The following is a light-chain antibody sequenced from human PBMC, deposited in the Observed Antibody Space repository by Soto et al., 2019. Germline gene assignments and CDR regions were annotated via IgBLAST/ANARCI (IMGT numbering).Light chain of an antibody. V-gene: IGKV1-9*01. CDR2: TAY. J-gene: IGKJ3*01. Sequence: IQLIQSPSSLSASVGDRVTITCRASQAISTHLAWYQQAPGKVPRVLISTAYTLHSGVPSRFSGSGSGTEFALTISSLQPEDFATYYCQQFRSSPFTFGPGTKVVIK. CDR1: QAISTH. CDR3: QQFRSSPFT.